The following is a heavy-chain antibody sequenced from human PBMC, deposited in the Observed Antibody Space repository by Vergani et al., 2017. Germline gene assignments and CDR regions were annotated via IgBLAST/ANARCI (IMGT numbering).Heavy chain of an antibody. V-gene: IGHV3-53*04. CDR3: ARDRVDIVXTTTYYYYYYCMDV. J-gene: IGHJ6*02. CDR2: IYSGGST. Sequence: EVQLLESGGSLKQPGGSLRLSCAASGFTVSSDYMSWVRQAPGKGLEWVSVIYSGGSTYYADSVKGRFTISRHKSKNTLYLQMNSLRAEDTAVYYCARDRVDIVXTTTYYYYYYCMDVWGQGTTVTVSS. D-gene: IGHD5-12*01. CDR1: GFTVSSDY.